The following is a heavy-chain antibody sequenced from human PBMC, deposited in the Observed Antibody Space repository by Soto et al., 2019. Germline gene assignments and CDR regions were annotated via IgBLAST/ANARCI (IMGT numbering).Heavy chain of an antibody. CDR3: ARHQPEIYYYMDV. Sequence: SETLSLTCTVSGGSISSYYWSWIRQPPGKGLEWIGYIYYSGSTNYNPSLKSRVTISVDTSKNQFSLKLSSVTAADTAVYYCARHQPEIYYYMDVWGKGTTVTVSS. CDR1: GGSISSYY. CDR2: IYYSGST. V-gene: IGHV4-59*08. J-gene: IGHJ6*03.